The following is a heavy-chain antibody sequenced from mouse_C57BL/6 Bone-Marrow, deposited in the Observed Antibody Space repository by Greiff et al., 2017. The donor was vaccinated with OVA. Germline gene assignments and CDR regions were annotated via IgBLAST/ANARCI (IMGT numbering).Heavy chain of an antibody. Sequence: QVQLKESGAELVRPGTSVKVSCKASGYAFTNYLIEWVKQRPGQGLEWIGVINPGSGGTNYNEKFKGKATLTADKSSSTAYMQLSSLTSEDSAVYFCARRIVARYWYFDVWGTGTTVTVSS. CDR2: INPGSGGT. D-gene: IGHD1-1*01. CDR3: ARRIVARYWYFDV. CDR1: GYAFTNYL. J-gene: IGHJ1*03. V-gene: IGHV1-54*01.